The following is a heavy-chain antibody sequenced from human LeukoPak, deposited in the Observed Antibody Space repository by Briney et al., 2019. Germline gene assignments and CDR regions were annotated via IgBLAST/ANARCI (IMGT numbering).Heavy chain of an antibody. D-gene: IGHD2-21*01. Sequence: ASVKVSCTASGYTFTGYYVHWVRQAPGQGLEWMGRINPDDGDSNFAQKFQGRVTMTRDTSISTVYMDLSRLRSDDTAVYYCARMSSPFQYNWFDPWGQGTLVTVSS. J-gene: IGHJ5*02. CDR1: GYTFTGYY. V-gene: IGHV1-2*06. CDR2: INPDDGDS. CDR3: ARMSSPFQYNWFDP.